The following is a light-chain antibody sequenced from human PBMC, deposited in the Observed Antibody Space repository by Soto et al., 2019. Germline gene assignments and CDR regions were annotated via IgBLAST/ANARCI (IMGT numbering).Light chain of an antibody. CDR3: SSYTSSSTVV. J-gene: IGLJ2*01. CDR1: SSDVGSYNR. V-gene: IGLV2-18*02. Sequence: QSVLTQPPSVSGSPGQSVTISCTGTSSDVGSYNRVSWYQQPPGTAPKLMIYEVSNRPSGVPDRFSGSKSGNTASLTISGLRAEDEADYYCSSYTSSSTVVFGGGTKLTVL. CDR2: EVS.